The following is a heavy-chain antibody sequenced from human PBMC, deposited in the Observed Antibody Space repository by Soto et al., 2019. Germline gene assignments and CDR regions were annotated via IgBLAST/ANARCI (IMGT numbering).Heavy chain of an antibody. CDR3: ARGDLWDILLPSFGMDV. CDR2: ISSSSSYI. Sequence: GAALRLCCAASGFTFSSYSMNWVRQAPGKGLEWVSSISSSSSYIYYADSVKGRFTISRDNSKNTLSLHMNNLRPDDTALYRCARGDLWDILLPSFGMDVWCPGPTVT. CDR1: GFTFSSYS. V-gene: IGHV3-21*01. D-gene: IGHD1-26*01. J-gene: IGHJ6*02.